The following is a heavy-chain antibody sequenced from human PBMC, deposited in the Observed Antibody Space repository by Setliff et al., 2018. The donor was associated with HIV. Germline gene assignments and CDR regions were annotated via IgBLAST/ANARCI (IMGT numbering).Heavy chain of an antibody. CDR1: GYSINSGYF. CDR3: ARSHHNDLLGGYPYFAS. Sequence: SETLSLTCSVSGYSINSGYFWGWIRQPPGKELEWIGNFYPSGSTYSNPSLRRRLTISVDTSKGQFSLSLTSVTAADTAVYYCARSHHNDLLGGYPYFASWGQGILVTVSS. J-gene: IGHJ4*02. V-gene: IGHV4-38-2*01. CDR2: FYPSGST. D-gene: IGHD3-3*01.